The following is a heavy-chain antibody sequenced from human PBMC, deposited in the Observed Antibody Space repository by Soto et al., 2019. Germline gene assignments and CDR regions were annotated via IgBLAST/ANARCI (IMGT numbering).Heavy chain of an antibody. Sequence: ASVKVSCKASGYTFTSYGISWVRQAPGQGLEWMGWISAYNGNTNYAQKLQGRVNMTTDTSTSTAYMELRSLRSDDTAVYYCARDGVPAAADYYYYYYYMDVWGKGTTVTVSS. J-gene: IGHJ6*03. CDR2: ISAYNGNT. CDR3: ARDGVPAAADYYYYYYYMDV. V-gene: IGHV1-18*01. D-gene: IGHD2-2*01. CDR1: GYTFTSYG.